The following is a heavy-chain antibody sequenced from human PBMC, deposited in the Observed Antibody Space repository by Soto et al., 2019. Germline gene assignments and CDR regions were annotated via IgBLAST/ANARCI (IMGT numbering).Heavy chain of an antibody. V-gene: IGHV3-33*01. CDR1: EFTFSRHG. J-gene: IGHJ6*03. CDR2: IWSDGSNE. D-gene: IGHD3-10*01. CDR3: ARERTFGDNKHNYMDV. Sequence: QVQRVESGGGVVQPGRSLSLSCAASEFTFSRHGMHWVRQAPGKGLQWVGVIWSDGSNEVYADSVKGRFIISRDNSKNILYLQMNRLRAEDTAVYYCARERTFGDNKHNYMDVWGTGITASVSS.